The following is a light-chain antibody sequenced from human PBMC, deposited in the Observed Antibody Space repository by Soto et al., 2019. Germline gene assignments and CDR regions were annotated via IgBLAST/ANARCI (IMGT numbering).Light chain of an antibody. Sequence: QSALTQPASVSGSPGQSITISCTGPSSDVGSSNYVSWFQQHPGKAPKLMIYEVSNRPSGVSNRFSGSKSGNTASLTISGLHAEDEADYYCSSYTTSSTWVFGGGTRSPS. V-gene: IGLV2-14*01. CDR1: SSDVGSSNY. CDR2: EVS. J-gene: IGLJ3*02. CDR3: SSYTTSSTWV.